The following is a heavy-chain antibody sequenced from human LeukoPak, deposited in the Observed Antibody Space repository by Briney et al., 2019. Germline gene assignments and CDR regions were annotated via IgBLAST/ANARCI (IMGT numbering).Heavy chain of an antibody. CDR3: ARVPLHYDIVTGYYNRWFDP. V-gene: IGHV4-59*01. D-gene: IGHD3-9*01. CDR1: GGSISSYY. J-gene: IGHJ5*02. Sequence: KTPETLSLTCTVSGGSISSYYWSWIRQPPGKGLEWIGYIYYSGSTNYNPSLKSRVTISVDTSKNQFSLKLSSVTAADTAVYYCARVPLHYDIVTGYYNRWFDPWGQGTLVTVSS. CDR2: IYYSGST.